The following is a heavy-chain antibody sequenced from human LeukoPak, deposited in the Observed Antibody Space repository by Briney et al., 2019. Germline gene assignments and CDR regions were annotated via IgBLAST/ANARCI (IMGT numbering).Heavy chain of an antibody. CDR3: AREDYDSSGNSDAFDI. Sequence: PSETLSLTCTVSGGAISSYYWSWIRQPAGKGLEWIGRIYTSGSTNYNPSLKSRVTMSVDTSKNQFSLKLSSVTAADTAVYYCAREDYDSSGNSDAFDIWGQGTMVTVSS. CDR1: GGAISSYY. D-gene: IGHD3-22*01. J-gene: IGHJ3*02. V-gene: IGHV4-4*07. CDR2: IYTSGST.